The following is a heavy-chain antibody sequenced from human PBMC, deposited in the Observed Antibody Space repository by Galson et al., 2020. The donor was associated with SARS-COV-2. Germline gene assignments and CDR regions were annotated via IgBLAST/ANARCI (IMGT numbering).Heavy chain of an antibody. CDR3: AKSRALPYPPYYYGMDI. D-gene: IGHD1-26*01. Sequence: GGSLRLSCAASGFIFSDHYVSWIRQAPGRGLEWVSYISPSSSDTKYADSVKGRFTISRDNAKNAVFLQMNSLRAEDTAVYYCAKSRALPYPPYYYGMDIWGTGTTVTVSA. V-gene: IGHV3-11*03. J-gene: IGHJ6*04. CDR2: ISPSSSDT. CDR1: GFIFSDHY.